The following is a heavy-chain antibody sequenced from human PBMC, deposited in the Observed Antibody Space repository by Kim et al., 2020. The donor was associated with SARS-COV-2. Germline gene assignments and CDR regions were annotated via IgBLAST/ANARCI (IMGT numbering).Heavy chain of an antibody. V-gene: IGHV3-7*03. D-gene: IGHD1-26*01. CDR3: ARDPTGWDH. Sequence: GGSLRLSCAASGFTFSNYWMSWVRQAPGKGLEWVANINQDGSETYLADSVNGRFTISRDSAKNSLYLQMNSLRAEDTAVYYCARDPTGWDHWGEGTLVSV. CDR1: GFTFSNYW. J-gene: IGHJ4*02. CDR2: INQDGSET.